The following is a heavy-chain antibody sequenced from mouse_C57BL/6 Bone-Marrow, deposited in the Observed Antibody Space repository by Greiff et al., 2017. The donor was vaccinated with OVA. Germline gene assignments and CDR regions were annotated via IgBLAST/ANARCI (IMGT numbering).Heavy chain of an antibody. J-gene: IGHJ1*03. CDR2: IWWDDDK. CDR3: ARIGRHYYGSSWYFDV. Sequence: QVTLKECGPGILQPSQPLSLTCSFSGFSLSTFGMGVGWIRQPSGKGLEWLAHIWWDDDKYYNPALKSRLTISKDTSKNQVFLKIANVDTADTATYYCARIGRHYYGSSWYFDVWGTGTTVTVSS. D-gene: IGHD1-1*01. CDR1: GFSLSTFGMG. V-gene: IGHV8-8*01.